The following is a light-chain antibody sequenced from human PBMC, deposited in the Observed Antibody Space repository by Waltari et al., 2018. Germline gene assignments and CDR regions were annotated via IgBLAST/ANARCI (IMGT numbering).Light chain of an antibody. V-gene: IGLV1-44*01. CDR1: SSNIGSNT. Sequence: QSVLTQPPSASGTPGQRVTISCSGSSSNIGSNTVNWYQQLPGTAPKLLIYSNHQRPSGVPDRFSGSNSGTSASLAISGLQSEDEADYYCAAWDDSLNGLVFGGGTKLTVL. CDR3: AAWDDSLNGLV. CDR2: SNH. J-gene: IGLJ2*01.